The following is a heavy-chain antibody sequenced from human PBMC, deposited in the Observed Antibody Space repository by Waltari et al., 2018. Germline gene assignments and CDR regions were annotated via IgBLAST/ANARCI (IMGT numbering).Heavy chain of an antibody. D-gene: IGHD3-22*01. J-gene: IGHJ4*02. V-gene: IGHV4-39*07. Sequence: QLQLQESGPGLVKPSETLSLTCTVSGGSISSSSYYWGWIRQPPGKGLEWIGSIYYSGGTYYNPSLRSRVTISVDTSKNQFSLKLSSVTAADTAVYYCARDQYYYDSSGYFDYWGQGTLVTVSS. CDR3: ARDQYYYDSSGYFDY. CDR1: GGSISSSSYY. CDR2: IYYSGGT.